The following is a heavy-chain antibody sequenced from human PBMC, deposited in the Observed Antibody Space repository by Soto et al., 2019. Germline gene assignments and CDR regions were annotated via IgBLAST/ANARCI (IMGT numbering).Heavy chain of an antibody. Sequence: ASVKVSCKASGYTFTVYYMHWVRQAPGQGLEWMGWINPNSGGTNYAQKFQGRVTMTRDTSISTAYMELSRLRSDDTAVYYCARDGCSGGSCYSSSNAAFDIWGQGTMVTVSS. V-gene: IGHV1-2*02. D-gene: IGHD2-15*01. J-gene: IGHJ3*02. CDR3: ARDGCSGGSCYSSSNAAFDI. CDR1: GYTFTVYY. CDR2: INPNSGGT.